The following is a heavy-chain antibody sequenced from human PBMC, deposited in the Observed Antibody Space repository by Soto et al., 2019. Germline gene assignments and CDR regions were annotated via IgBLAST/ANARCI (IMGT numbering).Heavy chain of an antibody. J-gene: IGHJ6*02. CDR3: ARGGRGSNSYGMDV. V-gene: IGHV1-69*02. D-gene: IGHD2-15*01. CDR1: GGTFSSYT. CDR2: IIPILGIT. Sequence: GASVKVSCKASGGTFSSYTISWVRQAPGQRLEWMRRIIPILGITNYAQKFQGRVTITADKSTSTAYMELSSLRSEDTAVYYCARGGRGSNSYGMDVWGQGTTVTVSS.